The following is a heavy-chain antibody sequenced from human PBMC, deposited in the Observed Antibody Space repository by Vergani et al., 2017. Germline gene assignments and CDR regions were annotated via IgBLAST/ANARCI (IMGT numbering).Heavy chain of an antibody. J-gene: IGHJ5*02. CDR1: GYIFYGHL. D-gene: IGHD2-2*01. CDR2: INPSGGST. V-gene: IGHV1-46*02. Sequence: QVQLEQSGSELREPGASVKVSCKASGYIFYGHLLNWLRQAPGQGLEWMGIINPSGGSTSYAQKFQGRVTMTRDTSTSTVYMELSSLRSEDTAVYYCARDSRYCSSTSCYVGRDWFDPWGQGTLVTVSS. CDR3: ARDSRYCSSTSCYVGRDWFDP.